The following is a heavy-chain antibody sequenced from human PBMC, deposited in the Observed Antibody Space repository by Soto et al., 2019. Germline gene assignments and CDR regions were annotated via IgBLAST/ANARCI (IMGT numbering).Heavy chain of an antibody. CDR3: ATDVFSGKLWFGELPNNWFDP. V-gene: IGHV1-24*01. D-gene: IGHD3-10*01. CDR2: FDPEDGET. CDR1: GYTLTELS. Sequence: ASVKVSCTVSGYTLTELSMHWVRQAPGKGLEWMAGFDPEDGETIYAQKFQGRVTMTEDTSTDTAYMELSSLRSEDTAVYYCATDVFSGKLWFGELPNNWFDPWGQGTLVTVSS. J-gene: IGHJ5*02.